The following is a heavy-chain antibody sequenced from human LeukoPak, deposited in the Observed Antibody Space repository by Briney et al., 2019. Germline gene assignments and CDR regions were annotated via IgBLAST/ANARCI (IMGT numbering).Heavy chain of an antibody. D-gene: IGHD5-24*01. CDR3: AKAGRWGYNHNYFDY. CDR1: GFTFSSDW. Sequence: WGSLRLSCAASGFTFSSDWMCCFRQPPGKGLVWFLGINSDGGSTNYTDSVKGRFTISRDKAKNPLYLQMNSLTAEDTALYYCAKAGRWGYNHNYFDYWGQGTLVTVSS. V-gene: IGHV3-74*01. CDR2: INSDGGST. J-gene: IGHJ4*02.